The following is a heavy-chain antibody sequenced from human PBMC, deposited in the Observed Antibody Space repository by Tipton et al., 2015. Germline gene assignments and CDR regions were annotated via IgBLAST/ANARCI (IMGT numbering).Heavy chain of an antibody. J-gene: IGHJ4*02. CDR2: IDHNGGT. CDR1: GYSISRDYF. Sequence: TLSLTCTVSGYSISRDYFWGWIRQPPGKGLEWIESIDHNGGTYYIPSLKSRVTISVGTSKNQFSLKLSSVTAADTAVYYCADPLYCSGGGCYPSGYWGQGTLVTVSS. CDR3: ADPLYCSGGGCYPSGY. D-gene: IGHD2-15*01. V-gene: IGHV4-38-2*02.